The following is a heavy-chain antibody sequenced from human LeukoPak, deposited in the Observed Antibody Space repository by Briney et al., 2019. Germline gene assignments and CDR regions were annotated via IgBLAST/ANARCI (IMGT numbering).Heavy chain of an antibody. J-gene: IGHJ4*02. V-gene: IGHV4-59*08. CDR3: VRHTGGTTLDY. CDR2: IYSSGST. Sequence: PSETLSLTCTVSGGSISSYYWSWIRQPPGKGLEWIGYIYSSGSTNYNASLKSRVIISVDTSKNQFSLKLSSVTAADTAVYYCVRHTGGTTLDYWGQGTLVTVSS. CDR1: GGSISSYY. D-gene: IGHD1-1*01.